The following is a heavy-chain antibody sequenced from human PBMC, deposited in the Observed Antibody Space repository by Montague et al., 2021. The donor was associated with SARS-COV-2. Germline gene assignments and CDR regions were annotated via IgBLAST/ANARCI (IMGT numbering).Heavy chain of an antibody. CDR3: ARDGFYCDRSGPSNFDY. J-gene: IGHJ4*02. CDR1: VGSISSNNCY. V-gene: IGHV4-39*07. CDR2: IYYSGST. D-gene: IGHD3-22*01. Sequence: SETLSLTCTVSVGSISSNNCYWGWIRQPPGKALEWIGSIYYSGSTHYNPSLKSRVTMSVDTSENQFSLKLSSVTAADTAVYYCARDGFYCDRSGPSNFDYWGQGTLVTVSS.